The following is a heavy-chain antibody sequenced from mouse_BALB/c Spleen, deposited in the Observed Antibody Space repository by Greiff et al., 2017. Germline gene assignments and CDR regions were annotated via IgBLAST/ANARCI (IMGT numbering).Heavy chain of an antibody. CDR2: ISSGSSTI. J-gene: IGHJ2*01. Sequence: DVKLVESGGGLVQPGGSRKLSCAASGFTFSSFGMHWVRQAPEKGLEWVAYISSGSSTIYYADTVKGRFTISRDNPKNTLFLQMTSLRSEDTAMYYCARSGECLPDDWGQGTTVTVSS. CDR1: GFTFSSFG. D-gene: IGHD3-1*01. CDR3: ARSGECLPDD. V-gene: IGHV5-17*02.